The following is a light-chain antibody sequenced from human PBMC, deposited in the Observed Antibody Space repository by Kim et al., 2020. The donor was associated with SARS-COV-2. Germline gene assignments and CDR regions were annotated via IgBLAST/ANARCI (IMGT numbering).Light chain of an antibody. J-gene: IGLJ2*01. V-gene: IGLV3-21*04. CDR3: QVWDTGSDHPI. Sequence: SYELTQSPSVSVAPGKTARITCGENSIGLQSVHWYQQKPGQAPVLVIYYDTDRPSGIPERFSGSNSGNTATLTISRVEAGDEADYYCQVWDTGSDHPIFGGGTQLTVL. CDR1: SIGLQS. CDR2: YDT.